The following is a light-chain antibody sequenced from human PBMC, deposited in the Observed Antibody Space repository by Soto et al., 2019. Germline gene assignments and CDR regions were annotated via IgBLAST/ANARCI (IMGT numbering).Light chain of an antibody. CDR1: QSISSW. CDR2: AAS. V-gene: IGKV1-5*01. Sequence: DIQMTQSPSTLSASVGARVTITCRASQSISSWLAWYQQKPGKAPKLLIYAASSLESGVPSRFSGSGSGTEFTLTISSLQPDDFATYYCQQYNSYSRTFGQGTKVEIK. J-gene: IGKJ1*01. CDR3: QQYNSYSRT.